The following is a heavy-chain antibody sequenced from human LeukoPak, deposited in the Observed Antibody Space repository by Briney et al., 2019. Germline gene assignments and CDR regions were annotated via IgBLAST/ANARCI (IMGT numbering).Heavy chain of an antibody. V-gene: IGHV3-30-3*01. CDR2: ISYDGSNK. J-gene: IGHJ4*02. Sequence: GGSLRLSCAASGFTFSSYAMHWVRQAPGKGLEWVAVISYDGSNKYYADSVKGRFTISRDNSKNTLYLQMNSLRAEDTAVYYCARHRSWGVTVTEAYFDYWGQGTLVTVSS. D-gene: IGHD3-10*01. CDR1: GFTFSSYA. CDR3: ARHRSWGVTVTEAYFDY.